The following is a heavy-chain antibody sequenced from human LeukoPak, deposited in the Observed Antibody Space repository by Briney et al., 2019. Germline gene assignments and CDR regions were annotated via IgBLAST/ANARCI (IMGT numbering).Heavy chain of an antibody. CDR2: ISGSGGST. CDR3: AKAWIGWELLPALGY. CDR1: GFTFSSYA. J-gene: IGHJ4*02. Sequence: GGSLRLSCAASGFTFSSYAMSWVRQAPGKGLEWVSAISGSGGSTYYADSVKGRFTISRDNSKNTLYLQMNSLRAEDTAVYYCAKAWIGWELLPALGYWGQGTLVTVSS. V-gene: IGHV3-23*01. D-gene: IGHD1-26*01.